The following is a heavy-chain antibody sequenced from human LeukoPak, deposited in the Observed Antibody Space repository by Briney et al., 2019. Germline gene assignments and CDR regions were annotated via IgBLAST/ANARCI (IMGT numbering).Heavy chain of an antibody. CDR1: GYSFTSYW. CDR2: IYPGDSDT. Sequence: GESLKISCKGSGYSFTSYWIGWVRQMPGKGLEWMGIIYPGDSDTRYSPSFQGQVTISADKSISTAYLQWSSLKASDTAMYYCARRVEYYDSSGYNPDDAFDIWGQGTMVTVSS. D-gene: IGHD3-22*01. V-gene: IGHV5-51*01. J-gene: IGHJ3*02. CDR3: ARRVEYYDSSGYNPDDAFDI.